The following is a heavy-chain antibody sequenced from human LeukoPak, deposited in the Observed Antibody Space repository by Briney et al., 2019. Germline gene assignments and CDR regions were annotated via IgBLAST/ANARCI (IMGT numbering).Heavy chain of an antibody. D-gene: IGHD1-7*01. CDR3: ARNDNWNLSP. CDR1: GYTFMNYN. CDR2: MSPNSGKT. Sequence: ASVKVSCKASGYTFMNYNINWVRQATGQGLEWMGWMSPNSGKTGYAQKFQGRVTITRNTSISTAYMELSSLRSEDTAMYYCARNDNWNLSPWGQGTLVTVSS. V-gene: IGHV1-8*03. J-gene: IGHJ5*02.